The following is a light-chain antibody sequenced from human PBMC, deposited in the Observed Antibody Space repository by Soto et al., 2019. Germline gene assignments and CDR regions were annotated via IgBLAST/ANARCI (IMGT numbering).Light chain of an antibody. Sequence: EIRMKQSRATLSGSPAQTPTRSGRASQSVSSDLAWYQQKPGQAPRLLIYGASSRATGIPDRFSGTGSETDFTLTISRLEPEDFAVYYCQQYDNSPITFGQGTRLEIK. V-gene: IGKV3D-15*02. CDR1: QSVSSD. J-gene: IGKJ5*01. CDR2: GAS. CDR3: QQYDNSPIT.